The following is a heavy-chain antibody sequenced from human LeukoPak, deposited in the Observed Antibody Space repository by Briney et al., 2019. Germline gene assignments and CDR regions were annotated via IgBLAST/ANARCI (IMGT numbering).Heavy chain of an antibody. D-gene: IGHD3-22*01. Sequence: PGGSLRLSCAASGFTFSSYGMHWVRQAPGKGLEWVAFISYDGSNKFYADSVKGRFTISRDNSKNTLYLQMNSLRAEDTAVYYCAKDHYYDSSGLPDYWGQGTLVTVSS. CDR2: ISYDGSNK. CDR3: AKDHYYDSSGLPDY. J-gene: IGHJ4*02. CDR1: GFTFSSYG. V-gene: IGHV3-30*18.